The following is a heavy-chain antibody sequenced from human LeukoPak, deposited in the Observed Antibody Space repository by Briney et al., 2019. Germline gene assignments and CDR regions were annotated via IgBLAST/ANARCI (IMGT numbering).Heavy chain of an antibody. Sequence: GASVKVSCKASGYTFTSYGISWVRQATGQGLEWVGWISAYNGNTNYEQKLQGRVTMTRDTSTSTVYMELRSLRSDDTAVYYCARGIDSASPPLGTFEIWGQGTMVTVSS. D-gene: IGHD1-26*01. J-gene: IGHJ3*02. CDR1: GYTFTSYG. CDR2: ISAYNGNT. CDR3: ARGIDSASPPLGTFEI. V-gene: IGHV1-18*04.